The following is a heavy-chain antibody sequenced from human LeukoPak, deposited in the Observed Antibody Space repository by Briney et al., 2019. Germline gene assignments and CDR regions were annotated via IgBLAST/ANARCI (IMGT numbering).Heavy chain of an antibody. CDR2: INHSGST. D-gene: IGHD6-19*01. J-gene: IGHJ4*02. CDR1: GGSFSGYY. Sequence: SSETLSLTCAVYGGSFSGYYWSWIRQPPGKGLEWIGEINHSGSTNYNPSLKSRVTISVDTSKNQFSLKLSSVTAADTAEYYCARGYSSGWFWRTYYFDYWGQGTLVTVSS. CDR3: ARGYSSGWFWRTYYFDY. V-gene: IGHV4-34*01.